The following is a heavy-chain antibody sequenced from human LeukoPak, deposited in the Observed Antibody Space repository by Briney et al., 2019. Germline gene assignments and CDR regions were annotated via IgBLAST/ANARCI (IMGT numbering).Heavy chain of an antibody. CDR1: GGSISNYL. CDR2: IYYSGST. V-gene: IGHV4-59*01. CDR3: ARGQYSGSCFDN. Sequence: SETLSLTCTVSGGSISNYLWSWIRQPPGKGLEWIGYIYYSGSTNYNPSLKSRVTILVDTSKNQFSLKVSSVTAADTAVYYCARGQYSGSCFDNWGQGSLVTVSS. D-gene: IGHD1-26*01. J-gene: IGHJ4*02.